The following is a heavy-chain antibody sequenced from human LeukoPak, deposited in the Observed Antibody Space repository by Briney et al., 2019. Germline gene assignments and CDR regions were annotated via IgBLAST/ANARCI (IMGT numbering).Heavy chain of an antibody. D-gene: IGHD3-22*01. J-gene: IGHJ5*02. CDR3: ARRVRDSSGPDNWFDP. V-gene: IGHV4-59*12. CDR2: IYYSGST. Sequence: SETLSLTCTVSGGSISSYYWSWIRQPPGKGLEWIGYIYYSGSTNYNPSLKSRVTISVDTSKNQFSLKLSSVTAADTAVYYCARRVRDSSGPDNWFDPWGQGTLVTVSS. CDR1: GGSISSYY.